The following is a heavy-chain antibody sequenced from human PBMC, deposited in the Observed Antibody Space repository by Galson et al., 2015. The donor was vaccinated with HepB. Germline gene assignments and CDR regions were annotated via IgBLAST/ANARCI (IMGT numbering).Heavy chain of an antibody. J-gene: IGHJ4*02. V-gene: IGHV3-23*01. CDR1: GFTFSSYP. Sequence: LRLSCAASGFTFSSYPMTWGRQAPGKGLEWVSAISGNGGSTFYADSVKGRFTISRDNSKNTLYLQMDSLRAEETAVYYCAKASRDSNYYFDCWGQGTLVTVSS. CDR2: ISGNGGST. D-gene: IGHD4-11*01. CDR3: AKASRDSNYYFDC.